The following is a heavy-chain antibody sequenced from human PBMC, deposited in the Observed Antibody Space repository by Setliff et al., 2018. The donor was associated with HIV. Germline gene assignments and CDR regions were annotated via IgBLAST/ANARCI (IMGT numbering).Heavy chain of an antibody. J-gene: IGHJ4*02. V-gene: IGHV4-61*10. CDR2: IYHRGNT. Sequence: SETLSLTCAVSGGSISSGSYYWSWIRQPAGKGLEWIGFIYHRGNTYHNPTLESPVTMSVDTSKNQVSLRLTSVTAEDTAVFYCARGVHCTSATCYPSFYFDYWGQGIMVTVSS. CDR1: GGSISSGSYY. CDR3: ARGVHCTSATCYPSFYFDY. D-gene: IGHD2-2*01.